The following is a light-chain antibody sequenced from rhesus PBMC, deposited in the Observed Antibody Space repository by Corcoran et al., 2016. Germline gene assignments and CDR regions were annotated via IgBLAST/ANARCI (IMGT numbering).Light chain of an antibody. J-gene: IGKJ4*01. Sequence: DIQMTQSPSSLSASVGDRVTITCRASQGISNWLAWYQQKPGKAPKLLIYRASNLETGVPSRFSGSGSVTDFTLTISSLQPEDFATYYCQQHDIFPLTFGGGTKVEIK. V-gene: IGKV1-69*01. CDR2: RAS. CDR1: QGISNW. CDR3: QQHDIFPLT.